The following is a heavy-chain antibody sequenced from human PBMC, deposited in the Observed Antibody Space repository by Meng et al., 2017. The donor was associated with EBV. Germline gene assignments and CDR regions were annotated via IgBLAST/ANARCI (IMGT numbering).Heavy chain of an antibody. CDR2: SNPNGGGM. CDR3: ARVGIAVAGTGDY. CDR1: AYTFTSVY. Sequence: QLRLGQPGGKRRKAGASVEVPCKASAYTFTSVYMHGVRQAPGQGFEWMGRSNPNGGGMNYPQKIQGRVTMTRDTSISTAYMELSRLRSDDTAVYSCARVGIAVAGTGDYWGQGTLVTVSS. D-gene: IGHD6-19*01. V-gene: IGHV1-2*06. J-gene: IGHJ4*02.